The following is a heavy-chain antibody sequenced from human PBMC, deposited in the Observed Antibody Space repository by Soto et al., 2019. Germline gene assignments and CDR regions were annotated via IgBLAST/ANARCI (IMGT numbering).Heavy chain of an antibody. Sequence: PGESLKISCAASGFTVSSNYLTWVRQAPGKGLKWVSVLYPDGRAYYADSVKGRFTISTDNSRNTVYLQMNTLRADDTAVYYCARGLGREYLDYRDFFHLDYWGQGTLVTVSS. CDR1: GFTVSSNY. CDR3: ARGLGREYLDYRDFFHLDY. CDR2: LYPDGRA. V-gene: IGHV3-53*01. D-gene: IGHD3-3*01. J-gene: IGHJ4*02.